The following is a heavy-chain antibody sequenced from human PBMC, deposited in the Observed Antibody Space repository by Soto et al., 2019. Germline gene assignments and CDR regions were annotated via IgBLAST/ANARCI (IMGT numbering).Heavy chain of an antibody. V-gene: IGHV3-21*06. Sequence: EVQLVESGGGLVKPGGSLRLSCAASGFTFTRYSMNWVRQAPGKGLEWVSSMSSTTNYIYYGDSMKDRFTISRDNDKNTMYLEMKSLRAEDTAVYYCARESEDLTSTFDYWGQGTLVTVSS. CDR2: MSSTTNYI. CDR3: ARESEDLTSTFDY. J-gene: IGHJ4*02. CDR1: GFTFTRYS.